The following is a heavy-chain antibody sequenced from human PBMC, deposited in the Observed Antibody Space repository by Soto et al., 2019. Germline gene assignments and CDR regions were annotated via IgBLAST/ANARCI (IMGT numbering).Heavy chain of an antibody. Sequence: PSETLSLTCTVSGGSISSYYWSWILQPPGKGLEWIGYIYYTGSTNYNPSLKSRVTISVDTYKNQFSLKLNSVTAADTAVYYCVSFNDATYKQNTSHSRGQGTLVTV. D-gene: IGHD1-20*01. V-gene: IGHV4-59*01. CDR1: GGSISSYY. CDR3: VSFNDATYKQNTSHS. J-gene: IGHJ5*01. CDR2: IYYTGST.